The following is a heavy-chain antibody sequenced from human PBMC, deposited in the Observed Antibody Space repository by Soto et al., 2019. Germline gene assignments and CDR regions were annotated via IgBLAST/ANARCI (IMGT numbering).Heavy chain of an antibody. CDR3: AKETRYGDYYYGMDV. V-gene: IGHV3-30*18. CDR1: GFTFSSYG. Sequence: GGSLRLSCAASGFTFSSYGMHWVRQAPGKGLEWVAVISYDGSNKYYADSVKGRFTISRDNSKNTLYLQMNSLRAEDTAVYYCAKETRYGDYYYGMDVWGQGTTVTVSS. J-gene: IGHJ6*02. D-gene: IGHD4-17*01. CDR2: ISYDGSNK.